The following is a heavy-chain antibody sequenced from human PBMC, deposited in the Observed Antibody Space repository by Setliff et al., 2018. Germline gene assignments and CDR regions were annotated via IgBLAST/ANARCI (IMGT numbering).Heavy chain of an antibody. J-gene: IGHJ4*02. V-gene: IGHV3-23*01. CDR1: GFTFSDYV. CDR2: LSGSGSNT. Sequence: GGSLRLSCAASGFTFSDYVMSWVRQAPGKGLEWVSALSGSGSNTFYADSVKGRFTISRDNSKKTLYLQMNSLRAEDTAVYYCVKDWQNYFDSSGYYGYYDYWGQGTLVTVSS. CDR3: VKDWQNYFDSSGYYGYYDY. D-gene: IGHD3-22*01.